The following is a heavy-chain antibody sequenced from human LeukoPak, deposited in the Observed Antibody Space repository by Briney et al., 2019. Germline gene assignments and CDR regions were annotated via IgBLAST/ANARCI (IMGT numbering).Heavy chain of an antibody. D-gene: IGHD3-3*01. J-gene: IGHJ4*02. CDR3: AKDSTIFGGFDY. CDR1: GFTLSSYA. CDR2: ISGSGGST. Sequence: GGSLRLSCAASGFTLSSYAMSWVRQAPGKGLEWVSAISGSGGSTYYVDSVKGRFTISRDNSKNTLYLQMNSLRAEDTAVYYCAKDSTIFGGFDYWGQGTLVTVSS. V-gene: IGHV3-23*01.